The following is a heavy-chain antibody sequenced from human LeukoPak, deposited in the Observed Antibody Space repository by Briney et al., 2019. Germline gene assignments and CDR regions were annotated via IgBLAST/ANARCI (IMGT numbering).Heavy chain of an antibody. J-gene: IGHJ4*02. V-gene: IGHV4-30-4*01. CDR1: GGSISSGDYY. Sequence: TSETLSLTCTVSGGSISSGDYYWSWIRQPPGKGLEWIGCIYYSGSTYYNPSLKSRVTISVDTSKNQFSLKLSSVTAADTAVYYCARVDYDDLYFDYWGQGTLVTVSS. D-gene: IGHD4-17*01. CDR3: ARVDYDDLYFDY. CDR2: IYYSGST.